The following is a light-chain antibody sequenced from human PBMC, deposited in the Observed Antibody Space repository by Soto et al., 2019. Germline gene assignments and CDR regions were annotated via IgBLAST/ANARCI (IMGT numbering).Light chain of an antibody. CDR2: GAS. J-gene: IGKJ5*01. CDR1: QSVSSSY. CDR3: QQSYSTPPT. Sequence: EIVLTQSPATLSLSPGERATLSCRASQSVSSSYLAWYQQKPGQAPRLLIYGASSRATGIPDRFSGSGSGTDFTLTISSLQPEDFATYYCQQSYSTPPTFGQGTRLEI. V-gene: IGKV3-20*01.